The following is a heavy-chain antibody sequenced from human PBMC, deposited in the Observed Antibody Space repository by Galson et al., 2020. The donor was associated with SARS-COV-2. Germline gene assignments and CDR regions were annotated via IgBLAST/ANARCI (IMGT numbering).Heavy chain of an antibody. CDR2: IIPIFGTA. V-gene: IGHV1-69*05. CDR1: GGTFSSYA. CDR3: ASERGATTAYYQH. J-gene: IGHJ1*01. Sequence: ASVKVSCKASGGTFSSYAISWVRQAPGQGLEWMGGIIPIFGTANYAQKFQGRVTITTDESTSTAYMELSSLRSEDTAVYYCASERGATTAYYQHWGQGTLVTVSS. D-gene: IGHD1-26*01.